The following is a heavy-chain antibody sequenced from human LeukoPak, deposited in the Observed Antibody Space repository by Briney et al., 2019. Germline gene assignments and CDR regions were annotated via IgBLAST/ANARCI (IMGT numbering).Heavy chain of an antibody. J-gene: IGHJ4*02. CDR1: GGSISPYY. Sequence: SETLSLTCTVSGGSISPYYWSWIRQPPGKGLEWIGFVYYSGSTNYNPSLRSRVTISVDTSKNQFSLNLSSVTAADTAVYYCARLLCGNYYFDYWGQGTLVTVSS. CDR3: ARLLCGNYYFDY. CDR2: VYYSGST. D-gene: IGHD1-26*01. V-gene: IGHV4-59*08.